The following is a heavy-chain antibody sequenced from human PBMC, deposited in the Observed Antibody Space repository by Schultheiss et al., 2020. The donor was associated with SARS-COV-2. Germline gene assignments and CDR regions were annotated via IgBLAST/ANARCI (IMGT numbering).Heavy chain of an antibody. CDR2: ISGSGGTI. J-gene: IGHJ4*02. CDR3: AKDDCSGGTCYPDY. V-gene: IGHV3-11*01. CDR1: GFSFSDHY. D-gene: IGHD2-15*01. Sequence: GGSLRLSCAASGFSFSDHYMTWIRQAPGKGLEWLSFISGSGGTIYYADSLKGRFTISRDNAKNSVYLQMNSLRAEDTAVYYCAKDDCSGGTCYPDYWGQGTLVTVSS.